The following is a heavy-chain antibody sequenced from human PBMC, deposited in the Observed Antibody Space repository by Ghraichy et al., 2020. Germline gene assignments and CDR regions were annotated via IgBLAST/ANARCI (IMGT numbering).Heavy chain of an antibody. V-gene: IGHV3-11*06. CDR3: ARDLDYDSGESDAFDR. CDR2: INTRSSYT. D-gene: IGHD3-22*01. Sequence: GGSLRLSCAASGFTFRDYNMRWIRQAPGKGLEWLSYINTRSSYTNYADSVKGRFTVSRDNAKNSLYLQMNSLRAEDTAVYYCARDLDYDSGESDAFDRWGQGTMVTVSS. CDR1: GFTFRDYN. J-gene: IGHJ3*02.